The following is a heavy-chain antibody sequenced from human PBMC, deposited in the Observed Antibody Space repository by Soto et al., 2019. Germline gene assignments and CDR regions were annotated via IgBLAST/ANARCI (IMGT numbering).Heavy chain of an antibody. CDR1: GYTLTELS. D-gene: IGHD6-13*01. Sequence: ASVKVSCKVSGYTLTELSMHWVRQAPGKGLEWMGGFDPEDGETIYAQKFQGRVTMTEDTSTDTAYMELSSLRSEDTAVYYCASRPSAAGLFYFDYWGQGTLVTVSS. V-gene: IGHV1-24*01. CDR2: FDPEDGET. J-gene: IGHJ4*02. CDR3: ASRPSAAGLFYFDY.